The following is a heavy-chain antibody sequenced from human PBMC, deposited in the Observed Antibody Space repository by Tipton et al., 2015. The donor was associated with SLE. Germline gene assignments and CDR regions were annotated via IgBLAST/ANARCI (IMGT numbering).Heavy chain of an antibody. J-gene: IGHJ4*02. CDR1: GGSISSYY. Sequence: TLSLTCTVSGGSISSYYWSWIRQPPGKGLEWIGYIYYSGSTNYNPSLKSRVTISVDTSKNQFSLKLSSVTAADTAVYYCARRDITSGLDFWGQGTLVTVSS. D-gene: IGHD3-10*01. CDR2: IYYSGST. CDR3: ARRDITSGLDF. V-gene: IGHV4-59*08.